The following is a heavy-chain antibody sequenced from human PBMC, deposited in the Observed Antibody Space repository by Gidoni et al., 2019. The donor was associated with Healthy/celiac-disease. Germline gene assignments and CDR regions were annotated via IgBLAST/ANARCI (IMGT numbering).Heavy chain of an antibody. J-gene: IGHJ6*02. D-gene: IGHD3-10*01. Sequence: QVQLVQSGAEVKKPGSSVKVSCKASGGTFSSYAISWVRQAPGQGLEWMGGIITIFGTANDAQKFQGRVTITADKSTGTAYMELSSLRSEDTAVYYCARARMVRGRYYGMDVWGQGTTVTVSS. V-gene: IGHV1-69*06. CDR2: IITIFGTA. CDR1: GGTFSSYA. CDR3: ARARMVRGRYYGMDV.